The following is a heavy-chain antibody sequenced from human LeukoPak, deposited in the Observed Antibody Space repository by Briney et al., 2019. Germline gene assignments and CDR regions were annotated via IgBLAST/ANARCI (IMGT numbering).Heavy chain of an antibody. D-gene: IGHD2-21*01. CDR2: ISYDGSNK. J-gene: IGHJ6*03. CDR1: GFTFSSYA. CDR3: AAPPGCDGGCYYYYYMDV. Sequence: GGSLRLSCAASGFTFSSYAMHWVRQAPGKGLEWVAVISYDGSNKYYADSVKGRFTISRDNSKNTLYLQMNSLRAEDTAVYYCAAPPGCDGGCYYYYYMDVWGKGTTVTVSS. V-gene: IGHV3-30-3*01.